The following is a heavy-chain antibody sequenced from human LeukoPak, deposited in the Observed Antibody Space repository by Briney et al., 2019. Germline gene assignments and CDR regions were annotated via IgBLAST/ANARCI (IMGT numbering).Heavy chain of an antibody. D-gene: IGHD4-23*01. Sequence: ASVKVSCKASGYSFTSYGISWVRQAPGQGLEWMGRISACNGNTDYAQKFQGRVTMTTDTSTSTAYMEVRSLRSDDTAVYYCARAYYGGNRPTDYWGQGTLVTVSS. CDR3: ARAYYGGNRPTDY. CDR2: ISACNGNT. J-gene: IGHJ4*02. CDR1: GYSFTSYG. V-gene: IGHV1-18*01.